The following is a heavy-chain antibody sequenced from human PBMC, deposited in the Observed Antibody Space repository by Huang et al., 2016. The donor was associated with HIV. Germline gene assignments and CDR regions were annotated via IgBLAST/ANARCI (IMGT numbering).Heavy chain of an antibody. CDR2: ISSGSTTI. CDR1: GFIFHIYS. Sequence: EVQLVESGGDLVQPGGSLRLSCAAFGFIFHIYSMTWVRQAPGKGLEWVSYISSGSTTIYYADSVKGRFTISRDNAKNSLYLQMNSLRAEDTAVYYCARDGLRGRLMTRSLDYWGQGTLVTVSS. D-gene: IGHD3-10*01. J-gene: IGHJ4*02. CDR3: ARDGLRGRLMTRSLDY. V-gene: IGHV3-48*01.